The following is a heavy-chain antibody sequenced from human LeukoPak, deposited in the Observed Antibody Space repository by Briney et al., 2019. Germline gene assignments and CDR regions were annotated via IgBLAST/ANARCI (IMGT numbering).Heavy chain of an antibody. J-gene: IGHJ4*02. CDR3: ARGGLGYSSSWHFDY. CDR2: IIPIFGTA. V-gene: IGHV1-69*13. D-gene: IGHD6-13*01. Sequence: SVKVSCKASGGTFSSYAISWVRQAPGQGLEWMGGIIPIFGTANYAQKFQGRVTITADESTSTAYMELSSLRSEDTAVYYCARGGLGYSSSWHFDYWGQGTLVTVSS. CDR1: GGTFSSYA.